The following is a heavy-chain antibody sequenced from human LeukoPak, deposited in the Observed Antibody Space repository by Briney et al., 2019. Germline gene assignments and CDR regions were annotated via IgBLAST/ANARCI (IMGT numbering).Heavy chain of an antibody. CDR2: IKQDGSDK. CDR1: GFTFSSYW. V-gene: IGHV3-7*01. D-gene: IGHD5-12*01. CDR3: ARVPVYSGYDWVRSGGWYYFDY. J-gene: IGHJ4*02. Sequence: GGSLRLSCAASGFTFSSYWMSWVRQAPGKGLEWVANIKQDGSDKYYVDSVKGRFTISRDNAKNSLYLQMNSLRAEDTAVYYCARVPVYSGYDWVRSGGWYYFDYWGQGTLVTVSS.